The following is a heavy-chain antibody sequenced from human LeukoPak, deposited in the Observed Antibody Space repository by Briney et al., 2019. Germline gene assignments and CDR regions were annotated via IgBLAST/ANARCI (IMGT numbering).Heavy chain of an antibody. D-gene: IGHD4-17*01. V-gene: IGHV1-2*02. CDR1: GYTFTGYY. Sequence: ASVKVSCKASGYTFTGYYMHWVRQAPGQGLEWMGWINPNSGGTNYAQKFQGRVTMTRDTSISTAYMELSRLRSDDTAVYYCARIPSRVNGRKAYKKYYFDYWGQGTLVTVSS. CDR3: ARIPSRVNGRKAYKKYYFDY. J-gene: IGHJ4*02. CDR2: INPNSGGT.